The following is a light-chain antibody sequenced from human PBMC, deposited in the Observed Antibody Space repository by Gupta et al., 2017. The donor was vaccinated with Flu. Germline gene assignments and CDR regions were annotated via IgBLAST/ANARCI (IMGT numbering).Light chain of an antibody. CDR2: GVS. J-gene: IGLJ3*02. CDR3: SAYTSSNTLV. Sequence: QSALTQPASVAGSPGQSITISCTGTSSDIGSFNFVSWYQQHPGKAPKLMIYGVSNRPSGVSSRFSGSKSGNTASLIISGLLAEDEGDYYCSAYTSSNTLVFGGGTKLTVL. V-gene: IGLV2-14*01. CDR1: SSDIGSFNF.